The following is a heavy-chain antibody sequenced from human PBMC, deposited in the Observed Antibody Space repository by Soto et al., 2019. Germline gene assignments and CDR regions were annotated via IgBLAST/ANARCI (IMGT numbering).Heavy chain of an antibody. Sequence: SGPTLVNPTQTLTLTCTFSGFSLSTSVICVSWIRQPPGKALEWLALIDWDDDKYYSTSLKTRLTISKDTSKNQVVLTMTNMDPVDTATYYCARISLKYNWFVSWGKGTLVTAPQ. J-gene: IGHJ5*01. CDR1: GFSLSTSVIC. CDR2: IDWDDDK. V-gene: IGHV2-70*01. CDR3: ARISLKYNWFVS.